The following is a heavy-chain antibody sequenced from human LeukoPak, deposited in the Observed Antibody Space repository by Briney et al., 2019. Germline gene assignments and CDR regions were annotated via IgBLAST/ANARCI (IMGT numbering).Heavy chain of an antibody. V-gene: IGHV3-21*01. CDR2: ISSSSSII. Sequence: GGSLRRSCAASGFTFNKYTKNWVRQAPGKGLEWVSSISSSSSIIYYAESVKGRFTISRDSAKNSLYLQMNSLRVEDTAVYYCARGQRAHVEWSSYMDVWGKGTTVTVSS. D-gene: IGHD3-3*01. CDR1: GFTFNKYT. J-gene: IGHJ6*03. CDR3: ARGQRAHVEWSSYMDV.